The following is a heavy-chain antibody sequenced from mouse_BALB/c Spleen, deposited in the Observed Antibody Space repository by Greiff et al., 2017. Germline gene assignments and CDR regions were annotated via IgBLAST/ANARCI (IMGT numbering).Heavy chain of an antibody. Sequence: DVHLVESGAELVRPGALVKLSCKASGFNIKDYYMHWVKQRPEQGLEWIGWIDPENGNTIYDPKFQGKASITADTSSNTAYLQLSSLTSEDTAVYYCARCDYYGSSQSPYFDYWGQGTTLTVSS. V-gene: IGHV14-1*02. J-gene: IGHJ2*01. D-gene: IGHD1-1*01. CDR1: GFNIKDYY. CDR2: IDPENGNT. CDR3: ARCDYYGSSQSPYFDY.